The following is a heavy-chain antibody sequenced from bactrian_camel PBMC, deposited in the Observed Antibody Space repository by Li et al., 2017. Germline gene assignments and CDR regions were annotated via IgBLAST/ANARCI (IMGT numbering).Heavy chain of an antibody. D-gene: IGHD1*01. CDR1: GFIFGDYT. CDR3: VRRAGDGATWYALNY. J-gene: IGHJ4*01. Sequence: VQLVESGGGLVQPGGSLRVSCVGTGFIFGDYTITWVRQAPGKGLEWVSSINDGGVVQYNAESVKDRFTISRDNAKNTVILQMNSLKPEDTAVYSCVRRAGDGATWYALNYWGQGTQVTVS. V-gene: IGHV3S35*01. CDR2: INDGGVVQ.